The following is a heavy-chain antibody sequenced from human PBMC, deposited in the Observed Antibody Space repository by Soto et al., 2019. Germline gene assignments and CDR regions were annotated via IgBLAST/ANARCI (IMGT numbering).Heavy chain of an antibody. J-gene: IGHJ4*02. D-gene: IGHD3-22*01. CDR2: ISGSGGST. CDR3: AKDLRDSSGYYLRPYPGY. CDR1: GFTFSSYA. Sequence: PGGSLRLSCAASGFTFSSYAMSWVRQAPGKGLEWVSAISGSGGSTYYADSVKGRFTISRDNSKNTLYLQMNSLRAEDTAVYYCAKDLRDSSGYYLRPYPGYWGQGTLVTVSS. V-gene: IGHV3-23*01.